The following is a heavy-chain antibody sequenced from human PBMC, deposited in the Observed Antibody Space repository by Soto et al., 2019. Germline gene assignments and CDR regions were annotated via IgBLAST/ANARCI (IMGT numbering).Heavy chain of an antibody. J-gene: IGHJ5*02. Sequence: SGPTLVNPTQTLTLTCTFSGFSLSTSGVGVGWIRQPPGKALEWLALIYWNDDKRYSPSLKSRLTITKDTSKNQVVLTMTNMDPVDTATYYCAHSPLILTGYYFRWNWFDPWGQGTLVTVSS. CDR3: AHSPLILTGYYFRWNWFDP. D-gene: IGHD3-9*01. CDR1: GFSLSTSGVG. CDR2: IYWNDDK. V-gene: IGHV2-5*01.